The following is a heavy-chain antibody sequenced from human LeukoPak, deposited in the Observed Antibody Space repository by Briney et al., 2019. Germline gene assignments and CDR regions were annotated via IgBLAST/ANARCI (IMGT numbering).Heavy chain of an antibody. CDR2: INHSGST. CDR1: GGSFSGYY. Sequence: SETLSLTCAVYGGSFSGYYWSWIRQPPGKGLEWIGEINHSGSTNYNPSLKSRVTISVDTSKNQFSLKLSSVTAADTAVYYCARGSGSYGDYFDYWGQGTLVTVSS. J-gene: IGHJ4*02. CDR3: ARGSGSYGDYFDY. V-gene: IGHV4-34*01. D-gene: IGHD4-17*01.